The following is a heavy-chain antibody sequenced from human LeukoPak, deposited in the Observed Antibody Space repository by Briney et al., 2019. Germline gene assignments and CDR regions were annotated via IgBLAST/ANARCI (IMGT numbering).Heavy chain of an antibody. CDR1: GYSFTSYW. Sequence: GESLKISCRGSGYSFTSYWIGWVRQMPGKGPEWMGIIYPGDSDTRYSPSFQGQVTISADKSISTAYLQWSSLKASDAAMYYCARRNRLYDSSGYYYLSDAFDIWGQGTMVTVSS. D-gene: IGHD3-22*01. V-gene: IGHV5-51*01. CDR3: ARRNRLYDSSGYYYLSDAFDI. J-gene: IGHJ3*02. CDR2: IYPGDSDT.